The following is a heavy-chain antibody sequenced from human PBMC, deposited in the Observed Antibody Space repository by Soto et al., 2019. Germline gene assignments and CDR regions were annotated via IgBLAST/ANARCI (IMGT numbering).Heavy chain of an antibody. CDR2: ISSSGSTI. V-gene: IGHV3-11*01. CDR1: GFTFSDYY. Sequence: QVQLVESGGGLVKPGGSLRLSCVASGFTFSDYYMSWIRQAPGKGLEWVSYISSSGSTIYYADSVKGRFTISRDNAKNALYLQMNSLRAEDSAVYYCARGRVDTAMVTYHYYYGMDVWGQGTTVTVSS. CDR3: ARGRVDTAMVTYHYYYGMDV. D-gene: IGHD5-18*01. J-gene: IGHJ6*02.